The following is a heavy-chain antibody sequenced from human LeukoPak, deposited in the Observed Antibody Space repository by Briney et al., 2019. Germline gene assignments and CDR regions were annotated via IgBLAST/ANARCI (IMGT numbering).Heavy chain of an antibody. D-gene: IGHD2-21*01. J-gene: IGHJ2*01. Sequence: SETLSLTCTVSGASISTYYWSWIRRPAGKGLEWIGRMYNTGSTNYNPSLKSRVTMSVDTSKNQLSLRLSSVTAADTAVYYCARDNGGDYWYSDIWGRGTLVTVSS. V-gene: IGHV4-4*07. CDR1: GASISTYY. CDR2: MYNTGST. CDR3: ARDNGGDYWYSDI.